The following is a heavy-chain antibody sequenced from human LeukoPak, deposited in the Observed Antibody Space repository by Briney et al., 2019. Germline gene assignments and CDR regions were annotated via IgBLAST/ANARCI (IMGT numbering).Heavy chain of an antibody. Sequence: GGSLRLSCAASGFTVSSNYMSWLRQAPGKGLEWVTVIYSGGSTYYADSVKGRFTISRDNSKNTLYLQMNSLRAEDTAVYYCARERWLHIADYWGQGTLVTVSS. D-gene: IGHD5-24*01. J-gene: IGHJ4*02. CDR2: IYSGGST. CDR3: ARERWLHIADY. CDR1: GFTVSSNY. V-gene: IGHV3-66*02.